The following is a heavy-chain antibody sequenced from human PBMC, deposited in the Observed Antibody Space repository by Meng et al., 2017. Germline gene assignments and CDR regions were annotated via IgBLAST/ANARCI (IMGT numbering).Heavy chain of an antibody. Sequence: VQLQVSGAGLVKPSGTLSLTCAVSGGSISSSNWWSWVRKPPGKGLEWIGEIYHSGSTNYNPSLKSRVTISVDKSKNQFSLKLSSVTAADTAVYYCARWSIYCSGGSCYSFDYWGQGTLVTVSS. J-gene: IGHJ4*02. D-gene: IGHD2-15*01. CDR1: GGSISSSNW. CDR3: ARWSIYCSGGSCYSFDY. V-gene: IGHV4-4*02. CDR2: IYHSGST.